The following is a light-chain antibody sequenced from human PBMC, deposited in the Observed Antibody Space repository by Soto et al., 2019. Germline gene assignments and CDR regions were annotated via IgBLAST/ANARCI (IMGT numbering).Light chain of an antibody. CDR3: QEGHNWRVF. CDR1: QGLSDS. J-gene: IGKJ5*01. CDR2: VTS. Sequence: DIQMTQSPSSVSASVGDRVTITCRATQGLSDSLAWYQHKPGKAPKLLISVTSRLQSGVPSRFSGSASGTDFTHTNDRRQPKDLATYYCQEGHNWRVFFGQGTRLEIK. V-gene: IGKV1-12*01.